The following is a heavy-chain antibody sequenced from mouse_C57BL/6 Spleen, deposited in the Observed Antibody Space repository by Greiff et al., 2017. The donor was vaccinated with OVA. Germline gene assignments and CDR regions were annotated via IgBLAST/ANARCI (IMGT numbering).Heavy chain of an antibody. V-gene: IGHV5-17*01. D-gene: IGHD1-1*01. CDR3: ARGTTVVQYYYAMDY. CDR1: GFTFSDYG. CDR2: ISSGSSTI. Sequence: VKLMESGGGLVKPGGSLKLSCAASGFTFSDYGLHWVRQAPEKGLEWVAYISSGSSTIYYADTVKGRFTISRDNAKNTLFLQMTSLRSEDTAMYYCARGTTVVQYYYAMDYWGQGTSVTVSS. J-gene: IGHJ4*01.